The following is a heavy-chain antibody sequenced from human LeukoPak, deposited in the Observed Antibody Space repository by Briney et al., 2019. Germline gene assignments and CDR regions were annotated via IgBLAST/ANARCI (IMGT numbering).Heavy chain of an antibody. J-gene: IGHJ4*02. Sequence: PSETLSLTCTVSGDSISGHYWSWIRQPPGKGLEWIGYIYYNGNTNYNPSLQSRVTISIDTSKNQFSLKLNSVTAADTATYYCARGRLSPPVFRPFEYWGQGTLVTVSS. V-gene: IGHV4-59*11. CDR2: IYYNGNT. CDR3: ARGRLSPPVFRPFEY. CDR1: GDSISGHY.